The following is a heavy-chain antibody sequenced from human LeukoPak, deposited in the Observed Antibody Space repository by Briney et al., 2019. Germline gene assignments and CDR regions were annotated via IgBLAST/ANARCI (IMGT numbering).Heavy chain of an antibody. CDR3: AKYPGASVSGFYMDV. D-gene: IGHD2-8*02. CDR2: IWSDGNTR. CDR1: GLTFRNYG. Sequence: AGSLRLSCAASGLTFRNYGMHWVRQATGKGLEWVSFIWSDGNTRFYADSVKGRFTISRENSKNMLYLKMDTLRAEDTALYYLAKYPGASVSGFYMDVWGKGTTVIVSS. V-gene: IGHV3-30*02. J-gene: IGHJ6*03.